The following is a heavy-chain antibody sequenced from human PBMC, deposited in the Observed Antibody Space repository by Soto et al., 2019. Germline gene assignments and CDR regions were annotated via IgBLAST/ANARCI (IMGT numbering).Heavy chain of an antibody. CDR2: TYHGGAT. CDR1: GGSIRGHYW. D-gene: IGHD1-1*01. Sequence: QVQLQESGPGLVKPSGTLSLTCAVSGGSIRGHYWWSWVRQTPGKGLEWIGETYHGGATYYNPSLKSRVTISTDESKNQLSLKPNFVTAADTSVYYCAHQTISYTLDVWGQGTTVTVSS. J-gene: IGHJ6*02. CDR3: AHQTISYTLDV. V-gene: IGHV4-4*02.